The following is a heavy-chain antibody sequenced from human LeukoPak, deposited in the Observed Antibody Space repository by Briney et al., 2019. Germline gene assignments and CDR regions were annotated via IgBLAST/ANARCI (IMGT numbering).Heavy chain of an antibody. CDR2: MNPNSGNT. J-gene: IGHJ4*02. D-gene: IGHD3-10*01. CDR3: ARGQSITMVRGVIPPDY. Sequence: ASVKVSCKASGYTFTSYDINWVRQATGQGLEWMGWMNPNSGNTGYAQKFQGRVTMTRNTSISTAYMELSSLRSEDTAVYYCARGQSITMVRGVIPPDYWGQGTLVTVSS. CDR1: GYTFTSYD. V-gene: IGHV1-8*01.